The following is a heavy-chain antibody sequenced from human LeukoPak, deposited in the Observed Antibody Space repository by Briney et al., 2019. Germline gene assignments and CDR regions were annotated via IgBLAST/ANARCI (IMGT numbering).Heavy chain of an antibody. D-gene: IGHD2-8*01. V-gene: IGHV3-23*01. J-gene: IGHJ4*02. CDR1: GFTFSNYA. CDR2: ISDSGDYT. Sequence: GGSLRLSCAASGFTFSNYAMSWVRQAPGQGLEWVSVISDSGDYTSYADSVRGRFTISRDNSRNTLYLQMISLRPEDTAVYYCAKDTSIGKYCTNGVCSPFDYWGQGTLVTVSS. CDR3: AKDTSIGKYCTNGVCSPFDY.